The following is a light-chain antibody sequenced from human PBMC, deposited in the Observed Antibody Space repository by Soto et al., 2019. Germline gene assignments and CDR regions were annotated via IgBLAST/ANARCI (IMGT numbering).Light chain of an antibody. CDR1: QSVSSY. J-gene: IGKJ4*01. CDR2: DAS. CDR3: QQDGSSPVT. Sequence: SVYTESRATLFLCRGKRATLSCRASQSVSSYLAWYQQKPGQAPRLLIYDASNRATGIPARFSGSGSGTDFTLTISRLEPEDFAVYYCQQDGSSPVTLGRGSKVDIK. V-gene: IGKV3-11*01.